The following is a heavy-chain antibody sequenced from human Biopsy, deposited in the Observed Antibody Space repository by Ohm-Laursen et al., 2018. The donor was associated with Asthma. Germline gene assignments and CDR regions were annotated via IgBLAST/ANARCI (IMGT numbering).Heavy chain of an antibody. Sequence: SLRLSCTAPGSTLSNYAMSWVRQAPGKGLEWVAVISYDGSSIYYADSVKGRSTISRDNSKNTLSLQMNSLTAEDTAVYYCAREGVAGTHIEDWGQGTLVTVSS. CDR2: ISYDGSSI. V-gene: IGHV3-30-3*01. J-gene: IGHJ4*02. CDR1: GSTLSNYA. CDR3: AREGVAGTHIED. D-gene: IGHD6-19*01.